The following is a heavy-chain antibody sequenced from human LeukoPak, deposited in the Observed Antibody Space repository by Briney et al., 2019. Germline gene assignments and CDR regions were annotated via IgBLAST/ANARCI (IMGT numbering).Heavy chain of an antibody. CDR2: IYSGGST. Sequence: GESLKISCAASGFTVSSNYMSWVRQAPGKGLEWVSVIYSGGSTYYADSVKGRFTISRDNSKNTLYLQMNSLKAEDTAVYYCARDPDGYRQGHHFDYWGQGTLVTVSS. CDR3: ARDPDGYRQGHHFDY. D-gene: IGHD5-18*01. J-gene: IGHJ4*02. CDR1: GFTVSSNY. V-gene: IGHV3-66*01.